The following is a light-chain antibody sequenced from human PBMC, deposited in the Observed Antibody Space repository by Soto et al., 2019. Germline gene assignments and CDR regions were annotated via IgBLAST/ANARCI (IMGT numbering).Light chain of an antibody. Sequence: EIVMTQSPATLSVSPGERATLSCRASQSVSSNLAWYPQKPGQAPRLLIYGASTRAAGIPARFSGSGSGTEFTITISSLQSEDFAVYYCHHYNNWPRTFGQGTKVEIK. CDR1: QSVSSN. CDR2: GAS. J-gene: IGKJ1*01. V-gene: IGKV3-15*01. CDR3: HHYNNWPRT.